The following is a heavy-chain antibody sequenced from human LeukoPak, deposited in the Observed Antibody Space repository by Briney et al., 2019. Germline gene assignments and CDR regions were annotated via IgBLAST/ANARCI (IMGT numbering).Heavy chain of an antibody. Sequence: PSETLSLTCTVSGGSVSSEGYYWGWIRQPPGKGLEWIGSIYYSGSTYYSPSLKSRATISVDTSMNQFSLKLSSVTAADTAVYYCARIFGYSYGIVDYWGQGTLVTVSS. V-gene: IGHV4-39*01. CDR3: ARIFGYSYGIVDY. CDR1: GGSVSSEGYY. J-gene: IGHJ4*02. D-gene: IGHD5-18*01. CDR2: IYYSGST.